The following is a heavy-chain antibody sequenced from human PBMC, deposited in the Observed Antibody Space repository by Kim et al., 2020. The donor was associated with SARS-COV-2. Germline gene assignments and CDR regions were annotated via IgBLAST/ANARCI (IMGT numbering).Heavy chain of an antibody. D-gene: IGHD3-10*02. CDR1: GDSIRCYY. CDR3: ASMLSGSGLGG. CDR2: IYYTGNT. Sequence: SETLSLTCGVSGDSIRCYYWSWIRQPPGKGLEWIGDIYYTGNTNYNPSLKSRVTISVDTSKNQFSLKLTSVTAADTAVYYCASMLSGSGLGGWRQWTT. J-gene: IGHJ6*02. V-gene: IGHV4-59*01.